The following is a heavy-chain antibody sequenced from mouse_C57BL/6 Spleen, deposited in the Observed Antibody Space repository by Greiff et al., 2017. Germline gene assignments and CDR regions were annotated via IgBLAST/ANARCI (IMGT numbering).Heavy chain of an antibody. V-gene: IGHV1-54*01. D-gene: IGHD2-4*01. Sequence: QVQLQQSGAELVRPGTSVKVSCKASGYAFTNYLIEWVKQRPGQGLEWIGVINPGSGGTNYNEKFKGKATLTADKSSSTAYMQLSSLTSEDSAVYFCARWVYDYDGGGDYWGQGTTLTVSS. CDR2: INPGSGGT. J-gene: IGHJ2*01. CDR3: ARWVYDYDGGGDY. CDR1: GYAFTNYL.